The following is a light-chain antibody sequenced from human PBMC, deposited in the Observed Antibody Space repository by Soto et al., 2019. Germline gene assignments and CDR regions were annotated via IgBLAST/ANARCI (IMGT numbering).Light chain of an antibody. J-gene: IGLJ2*01. Sequence: QSALTQPASVSGSPGQSITISCTGTSSDVGSYNLVSWYQQHPGKAPKLMIYEGTKRPSGVSNRFSGSKSGNTASLTISGLLAEDEADYYCCSYSGSSTWDVVFGGGTQLTVL. V-gene: IGLV2-23*01. CDR3: CSYSGSSTWDVV. CDR1: SSDVGSYNL. CDR2: EGT.